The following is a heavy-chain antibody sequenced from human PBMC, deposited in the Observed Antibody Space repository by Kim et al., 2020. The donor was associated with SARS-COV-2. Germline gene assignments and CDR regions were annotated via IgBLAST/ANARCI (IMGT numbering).Heavy chain of an antibody. V-gene: IGHV1-69*01. CDR2: GTE. CDR3: AREMDV. J-gene: IGHJ6*04. Sequence: GTENYEQKVKGRVTITADESTGTAYMELSSLRSEETAVYYCAREMDVWGKGTTVTVSS.